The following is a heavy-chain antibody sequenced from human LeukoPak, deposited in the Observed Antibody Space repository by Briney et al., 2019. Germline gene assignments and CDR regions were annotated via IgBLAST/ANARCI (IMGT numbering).Heavy chain of an antibody. CDR2: IYHSGST. D-gene: IGHD2-15*01. V-gene: IGHV4-38-2*02. CDR1: GYSLSSGYY. Sequence: SEALSLTCTVSGYSLSSGYYWGWIRQPPGEGLEWIGSIYHSGSTYYNPSLKSRVTISVDTSKNQFSLKLSSVTAADTAVYYCAREIYCSGGSCHGGRDAFDIWGQGTMVTVSS. J-gene: IGHJ3*02. CDR3: AREIYCSGGSCHGGRDAFDI.